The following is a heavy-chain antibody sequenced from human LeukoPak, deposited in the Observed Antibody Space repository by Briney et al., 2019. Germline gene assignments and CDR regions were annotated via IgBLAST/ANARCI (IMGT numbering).Heavy chain of an antibody. Sequence: GGSLRLSCAASGFTFSSYAMHWVRQAPGKGLEYVSAISSNGGSTYYANSVKGRFTISRDNSKDTLYLQMGSLRAEDMAVYYCARDNWVYDSSGYYSYYFDYWGQGTLVTVSS. D-gene: IGHD3-22*01. V-gene: IGHV3-64*01. CDR1: GFTFSSYA. CDR3: ARDNWVYDSSGYYSYYFDY. J-gene: IGHJ4*02. CDR2: ISSNGGST.